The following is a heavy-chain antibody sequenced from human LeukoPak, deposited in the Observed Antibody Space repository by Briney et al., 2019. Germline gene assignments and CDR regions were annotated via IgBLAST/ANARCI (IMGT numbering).Heavy chain of an antibody. D-gene: IGHD3-16*01. CDR2: IYYSGST. Sequence: SETLSLTCTVSRGSISSSNYYWGWIRQPPGRGLEWIGIIYYSGSTYYNPSLKSRVTISVDTSNNQFSLKLSSVTAADTAVYYCARMTFSDRHFDYWGQGTLVAVSS. CDR3: ARMTFSDRHFDY. J-gene: IGHJ4*02. CDR1: RGSISSSNYY. V-gene: IGHV4-39*07.